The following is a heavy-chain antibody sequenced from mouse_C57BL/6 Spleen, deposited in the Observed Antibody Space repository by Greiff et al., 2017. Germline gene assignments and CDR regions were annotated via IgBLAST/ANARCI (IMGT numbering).Heavy chain of an antibody. Sequence: EVQLMESGGGLVKPGGSLKLSCAASGFSFSSYAMSWVRQTPEKRLEWVATISDGGSYTYYPDNVKGRFTFSRDNAKNNLYMQMNLLKSEETAMYYCARDYGRSYSTGFAYWGQGTLVTVSA. D-gene: IGHD1-1*01. V-gene: IGHV5-4*01. CDR3: ARDYGRSYSTGFAY. J-gene: IGHJ3*01. CDR1: GFSFSSYA. CDR2: ISDGGSYT.